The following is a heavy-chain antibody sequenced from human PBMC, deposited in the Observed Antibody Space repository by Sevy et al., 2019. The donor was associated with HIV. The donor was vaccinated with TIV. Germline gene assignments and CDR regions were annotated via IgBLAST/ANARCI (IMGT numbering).Heavy chain of an antibody. CDR1: GFTFSSYG. Sequence: GGSLRLSCAASGFTFSSYGMHWVRHAPGKGLEWVAFIFYDGSDEYYADSVKGRFTISRDNSKNTLYLQMNSLRAADTAVYYCASDSLTGSDYWGQGTLVTVS. CDR2: IFYDGSDE. J-gene: IGHJ4*02. D-gene: IGHD3-9*01. V-gene: IGHV3-30*02. CDR3: ASDSLTGSDY.